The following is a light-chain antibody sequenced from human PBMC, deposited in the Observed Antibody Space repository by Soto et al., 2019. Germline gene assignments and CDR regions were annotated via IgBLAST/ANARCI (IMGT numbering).Light chain of an antibody. Sequence: QSALTQPPSASGSPGKSVTISCTGTSSDVGDYNYVSWYQQHPGKAPKLMIYEVSKRPSGVPDRFSGSKSGNTASLTVSGLQAEDEADYYCSSYAGSNNWVFGGGTQLTVL. CDR2: EVS. CDR3: SSYAGSNNWV. CDR1: SSDVGDYNY. J-gene: IGLJ3*02. V-gene: IGLV2-8*01.